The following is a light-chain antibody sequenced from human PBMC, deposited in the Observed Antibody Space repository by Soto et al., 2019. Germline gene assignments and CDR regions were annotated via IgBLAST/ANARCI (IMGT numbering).Light chain of an antibody. CDR2: EVN. CDR1: RGSIAGNY. V-gene: IGLV6-57*03. CDR3: QSSDMRTVI. J-gene: IGLJ2*01. Sequence: NFMLTQPHSVSESPGKTVTISCTRSRGSIAGNYVQWYQQRPGSAPTIVICEVNQRPSGVPDRFSGSIDSSSNSASLTISGLMTEDEGDYSCQSSDMRTVIFGGGTKVTVL.